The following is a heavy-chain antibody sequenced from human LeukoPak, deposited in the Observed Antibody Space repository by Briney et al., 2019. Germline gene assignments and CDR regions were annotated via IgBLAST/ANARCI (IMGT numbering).Heavy chain of an antibody. Sequence: GGSLRLSCAASGFTFSSYAMTWVRRAPGKGLEWVSAISGSGGTTYYADSVRGRFTITRDNSKYTLYLQMNSLRAEDTALYYCAKGLINDWSALESWGQGTLVTVSS. D-gene: IGHD3-9*01. V-gene: IGHV3-23*01. CDR2: ISGSGGTT. J-gene: IGHJ4*02. CDR1: GFTFSSYA. CDR3: AKGLINDWSALES.